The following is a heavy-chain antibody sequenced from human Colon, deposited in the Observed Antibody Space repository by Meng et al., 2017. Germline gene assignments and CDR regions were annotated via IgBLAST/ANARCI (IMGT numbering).Heavy chain of an antibody. Sequence: GSLRLSCGVYGGSFSGYHWTWIRQPPGKGLEWIGEINHSGSTNYNPSLKSRVTISVDTSKNQLSLNLSSVNAAETAVYYCARVGYIYYFDYWGQGTLVT. V-gene: IGHV4-34*01. J-gene: IGHJ4*02. CDR2: INHSGST. CDR3: ARVGYIYYFDY. D-gene: IGHD5-18*01. CDR1: GGSFSGYH.